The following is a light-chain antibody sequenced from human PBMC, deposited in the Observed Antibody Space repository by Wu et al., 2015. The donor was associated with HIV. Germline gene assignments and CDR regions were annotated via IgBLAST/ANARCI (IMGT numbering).Light chain of an antibody. CDR2: GAS. Sequence: EIVMTQSPDTLSVSPGERATLSCRASHNITNNSAWYRQTPGQAPTILFHGASTRATGVPDRFSGSGYGTEFTLTITSVQSEDIALYYCQQYKEWPGTFGLGTKV. CDR3: QQYKEWPGT. J-gene: IGKJ1*01. CDR1: HNITNN. V-gene: IGKV3-15*01.